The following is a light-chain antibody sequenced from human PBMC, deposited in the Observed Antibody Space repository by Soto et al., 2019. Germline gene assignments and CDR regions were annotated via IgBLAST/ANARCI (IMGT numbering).Light chain of an antibody. Sequence: DIQMTQSPSTLSGSVGDRVTSTCRASQTISSWLAWYQQKPGKAPKLLIYTASTLKSGVPSRFSGSGSGTEFTLTISSLQPDDFATYYCQHYNSYSEAFGQGTKADIK. V-gene: IGKV1-5*03. CDR1: QTISSW. CDR2: TAS. CDR3: QHYNSYSEA. J-gene: IGKJ1*01.